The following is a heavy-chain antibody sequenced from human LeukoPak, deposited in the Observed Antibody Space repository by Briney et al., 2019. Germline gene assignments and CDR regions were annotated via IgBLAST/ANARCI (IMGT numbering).Heavy chain of an antibody. J-gene: IGHJ5*02. Sequence: SETLSLTCTVPGGSISSYYWSWIRQPPGKGLEWIGYIYYSGSTNYNPSLKSRVTISVDTSKNQFSLKLSSVTAADTAVYYCARGAAEYYDFWSGYSDQNWFDPWGQGTLVTVSS. CDR2: IYYSGST. CDR1: GGSISSYY. D-gene: IGHD3-3*01. CDR3: ARGAAEYYDFWSGYSDQNWFDP. V-gene: IGHV4-59*01.